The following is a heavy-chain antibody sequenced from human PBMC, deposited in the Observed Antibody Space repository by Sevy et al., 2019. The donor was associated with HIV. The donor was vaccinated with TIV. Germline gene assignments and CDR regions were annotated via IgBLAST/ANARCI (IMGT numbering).Heavy chain of an antibody. CDR3: AKDINRGCDGINCYPYYYYFYGLDV. CDR1: GFSFNDHA. CDR2: VSWNSRNI. V-gene: IGHV3-9*01. J-gene: IGHJ6*02. D-gene: IGHD2-21*01. Sequence: GGSLRLSCAASGFSFNDHAMHWVRQVPGKGLEWVSGVSWNSRNIGYGDSVKGRFTISRDNANHFLYLEMNSLRPEDTAFYYCAKDINRGCDGINCYPYYYYFYGLDVWGQGTTVTVSS.